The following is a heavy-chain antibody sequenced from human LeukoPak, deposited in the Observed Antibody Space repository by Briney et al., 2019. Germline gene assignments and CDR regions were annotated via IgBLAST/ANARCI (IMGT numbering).Heavy chain of an antibody. CDR3: TRGGYSGSYYRFS. Sequence: GGSLRLSCSASGFIFSDFWIHWVRQAPGKGPEWLSRTSKDGSHTVYADSAKGRFTASRDNTKNTVYLEVTNVRPEGTAVYYCTRGGYSGSYYRFSWGQGTPVTVAS. D-gene: IGHD5-12*01. CDR2: TSKDGSHT. CDR1: GFIFSDFW. V-gene: IGHV3-74*03. J-gene: IGHJ4*02.